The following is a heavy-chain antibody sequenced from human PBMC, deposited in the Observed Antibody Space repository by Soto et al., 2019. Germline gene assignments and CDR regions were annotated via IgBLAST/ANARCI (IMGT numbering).Heavy chain of an antibody. CDR3: ARVSSLGEAYGGGDWYSRQVFDY. Sequence: ASVKVSCKASGYTFTSYGISWVRQAPGQGLEWMGWISAYNGNTNYAQKLQGRVTMTTDTSTSTAYMELRSLRSDDTAVYYCARVSSLGEAYGGGDWYSRQVFDYWGQGSLVIVSS. J-gene: IGHJ4*02. D-gene: IGHD2-21*02. V-gene: IGHV1-18*01. CDR2: ISAYNGNT. CDR1: GYTFTSYG.